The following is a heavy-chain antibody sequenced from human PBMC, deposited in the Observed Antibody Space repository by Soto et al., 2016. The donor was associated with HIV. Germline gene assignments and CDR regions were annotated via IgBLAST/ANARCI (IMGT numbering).Heavy chain of an antibody. D-gene: IGHD2-21*01. V-gene: IGHV3-74*01. Sequence: EVQLVESGGGLSSAGWGPVRLSCAASGFTLSNYWMHWVRQVPGKGLVWVSRISGDTSSTRNADSVKGRFTISRDSAKNTLYLQMNSLRVEDTAVYYCARYRLQYISMGRQDYYMDVWGKGTTVTVS. CDR1: GFTLSNYW. J-gene: IGHJ6*03. CDR3: ARYRLQYISMGRQDYYMDV. CDR2: ISGDTSST.